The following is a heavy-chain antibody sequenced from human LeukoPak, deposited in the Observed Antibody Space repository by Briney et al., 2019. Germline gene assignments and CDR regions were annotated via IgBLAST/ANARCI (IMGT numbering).Heavy chain of an antibody. CDR2: ISAIGDIT. D-gene: IGHD3-22*01. J-gene: IGHJ5*02. Sequence: GGSLRLSCAASGFIFRSSSMSWVRQAPGKGLEWVSSISAIGDITHYAESVQGRFTISRVNSGNTLYVQMNSLSVDDTAVYYCAKVKSSLRVVGAWGQGTLVTVSS. CDR1: GFIFRSSS. CDR3: AKVKSSLRVVGA. V-gene: IGHV3-23*01.